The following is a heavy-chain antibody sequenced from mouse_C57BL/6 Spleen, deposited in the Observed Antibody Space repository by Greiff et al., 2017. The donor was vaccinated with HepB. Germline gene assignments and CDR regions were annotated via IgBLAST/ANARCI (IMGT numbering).Heavy chain of an antibody. D-gene: IGHD1-1*01. CDR2: IYPGSGST. V-gene: IGHV1-55*01. CDR1: GYTFTSYW. J-gene: IGHJ4*01. Sequence: QVQLQQPGAELVKPGASVKMSCKASGYTFTSYWITWVKQRPGQGLEWIGDIYPGSGSTNYNEKFKSKATLTVDTSSSTAYMQLSSLTSEDFAVYYCARNRGYYYGSSYDYYAMDYWGQGTSVTVSS. CDR3: ARNRGYYYGSSYDYYAMDY.